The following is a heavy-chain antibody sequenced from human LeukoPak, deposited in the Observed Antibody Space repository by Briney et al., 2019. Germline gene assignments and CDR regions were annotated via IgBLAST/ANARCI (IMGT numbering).Heavy chain of an antibody. Sequence: SETLSLTCAVYGGSFSGYYWSWIRQPPGKGLEWIGYIYYSGSTNYNPSLKSRVTISVDTSKNQFSLKLSSVTAADTAVYYCARAGVPGLFDYWGQGTLVTVSS. V-gene: IGHV4-59*01. J-gene: IGHJ4*02. CDR3: ARAGVPGLFDY. CDR2: IYYSGST. CDR1: GGSFSGYY. D-gene: IGHD1-1*01.